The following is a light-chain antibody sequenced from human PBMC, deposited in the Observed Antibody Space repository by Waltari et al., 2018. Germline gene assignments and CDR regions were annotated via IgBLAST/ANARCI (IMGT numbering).Light chain of an antibody. CDR2: ATS. Sequence: DIQMTQSPSSVSASVGDRVTITCRASQDIGRSLAWYKHRPGQDPKLLIYATSSLQSVVPSRFSGSGSVTYFSLTISSLQPEYFATYYCQQCNSFPLTFGEGTKVAIK. V-gene: IGKV1-12*01. CDR3: QQCNSFPLT. CDR1: QDIGRS. J-gene: IGKJ4*01.